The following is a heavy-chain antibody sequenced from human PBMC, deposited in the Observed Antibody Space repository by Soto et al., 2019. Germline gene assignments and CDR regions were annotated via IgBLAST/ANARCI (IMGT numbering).Heavy chain of an antibody. CDR2: INHSGST. D-gene: IGHD2-15*01. J-gene: IGHJ6*03. Sequence: QVQLQQWGAGLLKPSETLSLTCAVYGGSFSGYYWSWIRQPPGKGLEWIGEINHSGSTNYNPSLKSRVTIPVDTSKNQFSLRLGFGTAGDTAVYYCAGGKGCSGGSCYPDYYYMDVWGKGTPVTASS. V-gene: IGHV4-34*01. CDR1: GGSFSGYY. CDR3: AGGKGCSGGSCYPDYYYMDV.